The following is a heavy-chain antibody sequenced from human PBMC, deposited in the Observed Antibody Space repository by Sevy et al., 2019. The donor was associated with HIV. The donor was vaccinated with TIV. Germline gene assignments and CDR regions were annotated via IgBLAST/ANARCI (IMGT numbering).Heavy chain of an antibody. Sequence: GGSLRLSCAASGFTFSSYSMNWVRQAPGKGLEWVSYISSSSTIYYADSVKGRFTISRDNAKNSLYLQMNSLRAEDTAVYYCARAPPYDFWSGYYAGFDYWGQGTLVTVSS. V-gene: IGHV3-48*01. CDR1: GFTFSSYS. D-gene: IGHD3-3*01. CDR2: ISSSSTI. CDR3: ARAPPYDFWSGYYAGFDY. J-gene: IGHJ4*02.